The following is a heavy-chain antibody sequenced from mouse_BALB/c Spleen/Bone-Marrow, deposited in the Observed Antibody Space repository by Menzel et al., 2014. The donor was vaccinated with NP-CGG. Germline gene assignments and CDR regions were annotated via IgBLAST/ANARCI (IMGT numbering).Heavy chain of an antibody. D-gene: IGHD1-1*01. V-gene: IGHV14-3*02. J-gene: IGHJ4*01. Sequence: EAKVVESGAELVKPGASVKLSCTASGFNIKDTYMHWVMQRPEQGLEWIGRIDPANGNTKYDPKFQGKATITADTSSNTAYLQLSSLTSEDTAVYYCARYRYYGSSYAMDYWGQGTSVTVSS. CDR2: IDPANGNT. CDR3: ARYRYYGSSYAMDY. CDR1: GFNIKDTY.